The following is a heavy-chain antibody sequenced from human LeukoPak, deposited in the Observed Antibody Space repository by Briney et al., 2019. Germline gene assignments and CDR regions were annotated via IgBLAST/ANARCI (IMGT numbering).Heavy chain of an antibody. CDR1: GGSISSYY. Sequence: SETLSLTCTVSGGSISSYYWSWIRQPPGKGLEWIGYIHYSESSKYNPSLRRRLTISVDTSKNQFSLKLSSVTAADTALYYCARGYSSLLWGQGTLVTVSS. CDR3: ARGYSSLL. J-gene: IGHJ4*02. CDR2: IHYSESS. V-gene: IGHV4-59*01. D-gene: IGHD6-13*01.